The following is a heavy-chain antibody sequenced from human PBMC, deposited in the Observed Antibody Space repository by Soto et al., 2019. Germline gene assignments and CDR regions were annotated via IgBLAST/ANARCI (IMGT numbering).Heavy chain of an antibody. J-gene: IGHJ3*02. CDR1: GFTVSSNY. Sequence: GESLKISCAASGFTVSSNYMSWVRQAPGKGLEWVSVIYSGGSTYYADSVKGHFTISRDNSKNTLYLQMNRLRAEATALYYCARGYSSSWYAFDIWGQGTMVTVAS. V-gene: IGHV3-53*01. CDR2: IYSGGST. CDR3: ARGYSSSWYAFDI. D-gene: IGHD6-13*01.